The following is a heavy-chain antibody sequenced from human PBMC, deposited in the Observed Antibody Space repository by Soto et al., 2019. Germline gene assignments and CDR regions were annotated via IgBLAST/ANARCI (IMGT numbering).Heavy chain of an antibody. V-gene: IGHV4-30-4*01. CDR3: ARGVPIGPAIFGVVIDWFDP. Sequence: QVQLQESGPGLVKPSQTLSLTCTVSGGSISSGDYYWSWIRQPPGKGLEWIGYIYYSGSTYYNPSLKSRVTISVDTSKNQFSLKLSSVTAADTAVYYCARGVPIGPAIFGVVIDWFDPWGQGTLVTVSS. CDR2: IYYSGST. CDR1: GGSISSGDYY. D-gene: IGHD3-3*01. J-gene: IGHJ5*02.